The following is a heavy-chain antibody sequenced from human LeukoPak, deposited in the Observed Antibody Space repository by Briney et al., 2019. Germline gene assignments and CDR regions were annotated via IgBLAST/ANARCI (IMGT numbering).Heavy chain of an antibody. Sequence: GGSLRLSCAASGFSFSTCGMHWVRQAPGKGLEWVAFIRYDGSETYYADSVKGRFTISRDNSKNTLYLQMNSLRTEDTALYYCAKDIWGYDYGNFDYWGQGTLVTVSS. V-gene: IGHV3-30*02. CDR2: IRYDGSET. D-gene: IGHD5-18*01. CDR1: GFSFSTCG. CDR3: AKDIWGYDYGNFDY. J-gene: IGHJ4*02.